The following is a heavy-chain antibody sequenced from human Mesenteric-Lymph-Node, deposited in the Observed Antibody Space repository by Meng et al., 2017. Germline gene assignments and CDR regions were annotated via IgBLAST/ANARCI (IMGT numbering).Heavy chain of an antibody. J-gene: IGHJ4*02. V-gene: IGHV3-23*01. CDR1: GFSLSFYG. D-gene: IGHD2-21*02. CDR3: VRGCYGTDCSTILDF. Sequence: GESLKISCAASGFSLSFYGIMWVRQAPGKGLEWVSGINSRGDRKFYADSLRGRFTISRDDSKKAVYLEMDSLRVEDTAIYYCVRGCYGTDCSTILDFWGQGTLVTVSS. CDR2: INSRGDRK.